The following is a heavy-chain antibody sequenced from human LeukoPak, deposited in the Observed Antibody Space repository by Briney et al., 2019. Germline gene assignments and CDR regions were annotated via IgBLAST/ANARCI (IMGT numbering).Heavy chain of an antibody. V-gene: IGHV4-61*05. D-gene: IGHD2-15*01. J-gene: IGHJ6*03. Sequence: SETLSLTCTVSGGSISSSSYYWGWIRQPPGKGLEWIGYIYYSGSTNYNPSLKSRVTISVDTSKNQFSLKLSSVTAADTAVYYCARTCRSVSCSGGSCYLRYYYYYMDVWGKGTTVTVSS. CDR1: GGSISSSSYY. CDR2: IYYSGST. CDR3: ARTCRSVSCSGGSCYLRYYYYYMDV.